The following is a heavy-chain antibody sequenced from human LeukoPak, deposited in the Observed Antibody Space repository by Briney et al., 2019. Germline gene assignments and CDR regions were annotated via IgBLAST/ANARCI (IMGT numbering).Heavy chain of an antibody. CDR2: IIPIFGTA. CDR1: GGTFSSYA. J-gene: IGHJ6*03. Sequence: SVKVSCKASGGTFSSYAIGWVRQAPGQGLEWMGGIIPIFGTANYAQKFQGRVTITADESTSTAYMELSSLRSEDTAVYYCARAGSYSSGWSMGYYYMDVWGKGTTVTVSS. D-gene: IGHD6-19*01. V-gene: IGHV1-69*13. CDR3: ARAGSYSSGWSMGYYYMDV.